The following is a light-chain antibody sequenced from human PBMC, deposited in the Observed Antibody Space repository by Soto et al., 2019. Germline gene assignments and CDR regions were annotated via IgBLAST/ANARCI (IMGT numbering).Light chain of an antibody. CDR3: QQRSNWPPWT. J-gene: IGKJ1*01. V-gene: IGKV3-11*01. CDR2: DAS. CDR1: QSVSSY. Sequence: EMVLTQSPATLSLSPVERATLSCRASQSVSSYLAWYQQKPGQATRLLIYDASNRATGIPARFSGSGSGTDFTLTISSLEPEDFAVYYCQQRSNWPPWTFGQGTKVEIK.